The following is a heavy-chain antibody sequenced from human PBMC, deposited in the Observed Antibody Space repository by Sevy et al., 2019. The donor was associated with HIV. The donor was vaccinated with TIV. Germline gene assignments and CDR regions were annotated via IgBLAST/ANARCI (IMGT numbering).Heavy chain of an antibody. D-gene: IGHD2-15*01. CDR2: ISGSGRFT. V-gene: IGHV3-23*01. CDR1: GFNFSNVW. CDR3: AKGFCSGATCPRDYYYYGMDV. Sequence: GGSLRLSCAASGFNFSNVWMSWIRQAPGKGLEGVSSISGSGRFTYYADFVEGRFIISRDNSKNTLSVQMNSLRAEDTAVYYCAKGFCSGATCPRDYYYYGMDVWGQGTTVTVSS. J-gene: IGHJ6*02.